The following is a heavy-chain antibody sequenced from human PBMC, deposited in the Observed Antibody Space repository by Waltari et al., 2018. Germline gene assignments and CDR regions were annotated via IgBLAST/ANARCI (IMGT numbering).Heavy chain of an antibody. CDR2: ISSRGTTI. J-gene: IGHJ4*02. CDR1: GFIFSKYS. D-gene: IGHD4-17*01. V-gene: IGHV3-48*04. CDR3: ARERHDYGDIGAY. Sequence: EVHLVESGGALVQPGGSLRLSCAASGFIFSKYSMNWVRQAPGKGPEWVSYISSRGTTISYADSVKGRFTISRDNAKNSLYLEMTSLRAEDTAVYYCARERHDYGDIGAYWGQGTLVKVSS.